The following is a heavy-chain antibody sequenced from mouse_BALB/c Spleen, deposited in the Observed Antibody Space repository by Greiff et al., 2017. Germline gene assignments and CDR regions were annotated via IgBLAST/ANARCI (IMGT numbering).Heavy chain of an antibody. CDR3: ARRVSNWDAFDY. CDR1: GDSITSGY. D-gene: IGHD4-1*02. J-gene: IGHJ2*01. V-gene: IGHV3-8*02. Sequence: EVQRVESGPSLVKPSQTLSLTCSVTGDSITSGYWNWIRKFPGNKLEYMGYISYSGSTYYNPSLKSRISITRDTSKNQYYLQLNSVTTEDTATYYCARRVSNWDAFDYWGQGTTLTVSS. CDR2: ISYSGST.